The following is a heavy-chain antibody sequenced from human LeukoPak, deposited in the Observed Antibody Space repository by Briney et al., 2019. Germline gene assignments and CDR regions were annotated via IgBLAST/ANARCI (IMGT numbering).Heavy chain of an antibody. CDR1: GSSISSGYY. CDR3: ARWTSGI. J-gene: IGHJ4*02. D-gene: IGHD1-26*01. Sequence: SETLSLTCAVSGSSISSGYYWGWIRQPPGKGLEWIGTIYHGESTYYNPSLKSRVTISVGTSKNQFSLKLSSVTAADTAVYYCARWTSGIWGQGTLVTVSS. CDR2: IYHGEST. V-gene: IGHV4-38-2*01.